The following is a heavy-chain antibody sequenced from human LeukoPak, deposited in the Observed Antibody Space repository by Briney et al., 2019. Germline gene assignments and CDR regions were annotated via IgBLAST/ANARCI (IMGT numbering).Heavy chain of an antibody. J-gene: IGHJ4*02. V-gene: IGHV3-21*01. CDR2: ISSSSSYI. Sequence: GGSLRLSCAASGFTVSNYNMNWARQAPGTGLEWVSSISSSSSYIYYADSVKGRFTISRDNSKNSLYLQMNSLRAEDAAVYSCVRDSGRAARPVFGYWGQGTLVTVAS. D-gene: IGHD6-6*01. CDR3: VRDSGRAARPVFGY. CDR1: GFTVSNYN.